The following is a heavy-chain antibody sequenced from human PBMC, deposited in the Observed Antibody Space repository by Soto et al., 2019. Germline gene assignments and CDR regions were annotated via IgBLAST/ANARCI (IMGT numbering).Heavy chain of an antibody. CDR2: INWNSGSI. CDR3: VKDESINWYSGHFRH. J-gene: IGHJ1*01. Sequence: GGSLRLSCAASGFTFDDYAMHWVRQVPGKGLEWVSGINWNSGSIGYGDSVKGRFAISRDNAKNSLHLQMNSLSAEDTAFYYCVKDESINWYSGHFRHWGQGTLVTVS. D-gene: IGHD6-13*01. CDR1: GFTFDDYA. V-gene: IGHV3-9*01.